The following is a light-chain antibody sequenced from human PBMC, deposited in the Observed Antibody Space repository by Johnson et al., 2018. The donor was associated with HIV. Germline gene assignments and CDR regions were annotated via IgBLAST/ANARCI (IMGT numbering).Light chain of an antibody. CDR2: DNN. Sequence: QSILTQPPSVSAAPGQKVTISCSGSSSNIGNNYVSWYQQLPGTAPKLLIYDNNKRPSGIPDRFSGSTSGTSATLGITGLKTGDEADYYCGTWDSSLSAGVFGTGTKVTVL. CDR1: SSNIGNNY. J-gene: IGLJ1*01. CDR3: GTWDSSLSAGV. V-gene: IGLV1-51*01.